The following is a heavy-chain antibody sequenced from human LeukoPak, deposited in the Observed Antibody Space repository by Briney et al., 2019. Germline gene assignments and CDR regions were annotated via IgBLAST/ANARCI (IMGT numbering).Heavy chain of an antibody. CDR3: AKDGDSSSHWFDP. CDR2: ISPDGSTT. D-gene: IGHD6-6*01. J-gene: IGHJ5*02. CDR1: GFTFSSYW. Sequence: PGGSLRLSCAASGFTFSSYWMHWVRQAPGKGLVWVSRISPDGSTTGHADSVKGRFTTSRDNAKNTLYLQMNSLRAEDTAVYYCAKDGDSSSHWFDPWGQGTLVTVSS. V-gene: IGHV3-74*01.